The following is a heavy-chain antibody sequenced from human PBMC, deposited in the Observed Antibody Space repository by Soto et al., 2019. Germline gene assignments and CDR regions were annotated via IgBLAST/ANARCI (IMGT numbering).Heavy chain of an antibody. Sequence: SETLSLTCTVSGGSVSSGSYYWSWIRQPPGKGLEWIGYIYYSGSTNYNPSLKSRVTISVDTSKNQFSLKLSSVTAADTAVYYCARDAAGYSSDWYYFDYWGQGTLVTVSS. J-gene: IGHJ4*02. CDR3: ARDAAGYSSDWYYFDY. V-gene: IGHV4-61*01. CDR1: GGSVSSGSYY. CDR2: IYYSGST. D-gene: IGHD6-19*01.